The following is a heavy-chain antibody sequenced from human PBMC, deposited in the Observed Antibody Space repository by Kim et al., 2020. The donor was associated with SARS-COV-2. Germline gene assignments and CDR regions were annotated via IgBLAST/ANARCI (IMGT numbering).Heavy chain of an antibody. Sequence: LSLTCAASGFTFSSYAMHWVRQAPGKGLEWVAVISYDGSNKYYADSVKGRFTISRDNSKNTLYLQMNSLRAEDTAVYYCARGASHYDILTGYYRVDAFDIWGQGTMVTVSS. CDR2: ISYDGSNK. CDR3: ARGASHYDILTGYYRVDAFDI. V-gene: IGHV3-30-3*01. CDR1: GFTFSSYA. D-gene: IGHD3-9*01. J-gene: IGHJ3*02.